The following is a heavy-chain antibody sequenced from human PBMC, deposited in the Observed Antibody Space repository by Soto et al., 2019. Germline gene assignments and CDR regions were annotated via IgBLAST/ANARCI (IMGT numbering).Heavy chain of an antibody. Sequence: SETLSLTCTVSGGSISSYYWSWIRQPPGKGLEWIGYIYYSGSTNYNPSLKSRVTISVDTSKNQFSLKLSSVTAADTAVYYCARESGELQIFDYWGQGTLVIVSS. CDR3: ARESGELQIFDY. CDR2: IYYSGST. V-gene: IGHV4-59*01. J-gene: IGHJ4*02. D-gene: IGHD1-26*01. CDR1: GGSISSYY.